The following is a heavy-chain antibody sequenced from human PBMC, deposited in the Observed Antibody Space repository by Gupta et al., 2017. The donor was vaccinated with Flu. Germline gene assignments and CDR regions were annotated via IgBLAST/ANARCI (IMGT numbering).Heavy chain of an antibody. CDR1: GFTFSSYE. Sequence: EVQLVESGGGLVQPGGSLRLSCAASGFTFSSYEMNWVRQAPGKGLEWVSYISSSGSTIYYADSVKGRFTISRDNAKNSLYLQMNSLRAEDTAVYYCARDLILTGYYVNWFDPWGQGTLVTVSS. J-gene: IGHJ5*02. V-gene: IGHV3-48*03. D-gene: IGHD3-9*01. CDR3: ARDLILTGYYVNWFDP. CDR2: ISSSGSTI.